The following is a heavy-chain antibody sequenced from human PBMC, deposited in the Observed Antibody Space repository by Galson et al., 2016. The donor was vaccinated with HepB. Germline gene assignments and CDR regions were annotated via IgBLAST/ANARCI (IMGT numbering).Heavy chain of an antibody. D-gene: IGHD4/OR15-4a*01. CDR2: LNGGTGET. CDR1: GYSFTTHS. Sequence: SVTVSCKASGYSFTTHSMHWVRQAPGQRLEWMGWLNGGTGETRSSARFQDRLTITMDTSASTAYMQLSSLRSEDTARYYCARELYGTIAFDIWGPGTMVAVSS. V-gene: IGHV1-3*01. J-gene: IGHJ3*02. CDR3: ARELYGTIAFDI.